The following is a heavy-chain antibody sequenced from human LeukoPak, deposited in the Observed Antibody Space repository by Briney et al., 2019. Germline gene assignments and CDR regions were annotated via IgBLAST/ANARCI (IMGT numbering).Heavy chain of an antibody. CDR2: ISAYNGNT. Sequence: RASVTVSCKASGYTFTSYAISWVRQAPGQGLEWMGWISAYNGNTNYAQKFQGRVTMTTDTSTRTAYMELRSLRSDDTAVYYCARGLEWLTRRHTWFDPWGQGTLVTVSS. V-gene: IGHV1-18*01. CDR3: ARGLEWLTRRHTWFDP. D-gene: IGHD3-3*01. J-gene: IGHJ5*02. CDR1: GYTFTSYA.